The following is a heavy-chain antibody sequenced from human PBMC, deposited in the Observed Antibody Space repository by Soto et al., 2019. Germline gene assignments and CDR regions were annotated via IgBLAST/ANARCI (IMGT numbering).Heavy chain of an antibody. CDR1: GFTFDSPYSHG. V-gene: IGHV3-23*01. Sequence: PGGSLRLSCAASGFTFDSPYSHGMSWVRQSPGKGPEWVSTISPNGANTHYAESVKGRFTISKDASRNTVHLHMNSLRAEDTAKYFCVSWVSAHFDYWGHGTPVTVSS. CDR3: VSWVSAHFDY. J-gene: IGHJ4*01. D-gene: IGHD2-8*01. CDR2: ISPNGANT.